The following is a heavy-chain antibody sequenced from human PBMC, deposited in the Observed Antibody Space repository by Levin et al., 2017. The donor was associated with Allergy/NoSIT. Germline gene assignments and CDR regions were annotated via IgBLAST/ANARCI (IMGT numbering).Heavy chain of an antibody. V-gene: IGHV3-53*01. CDR2: LYSGGDT. J-gene: IGHJ6*02. CDR1: GFSVTNIY. Sequence: GGSLRLSCAASGFSVTNIYTTWVRQAPGKGLEWVSILYSGGDTFYADSVKGRFSISRDNSKNTVYLQMNNLRVEDTAVYYCAKGGQWLIYTPLGMDVWGLGTTVIVSS. CDR3: AKGGQWLIYTPLGMDV. D-gene: IGHD6-19*01.